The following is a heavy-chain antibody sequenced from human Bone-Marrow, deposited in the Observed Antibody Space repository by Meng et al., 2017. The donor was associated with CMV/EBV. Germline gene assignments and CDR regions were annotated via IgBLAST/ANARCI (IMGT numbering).Heavy chain of an antibody. J-gene: IGHJ5*02. V-gene: IGHV3-30-3*01. D-gene: IGHD3-22*01. CDR3: ARHYDSSGYGWFDP. CDR1: GFTCSSYA. CDR2: ISYDGSNK. Sequence: SGFTCSSYAMHWVRQAPGKGLEWVAVISYDGSNKYYADSVKGRFTISRDNSKNTLYLQMNSLRAEDTAVYYCARHYDSSGYGWFDPWGQGTLVTVSS.